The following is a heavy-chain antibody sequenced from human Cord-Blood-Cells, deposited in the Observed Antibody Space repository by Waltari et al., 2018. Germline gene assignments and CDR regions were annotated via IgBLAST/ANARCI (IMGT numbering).Heavy chain of an antibody. J-gene: IGHJ4*02. CDR3: AREPDYGDYFDY. CDR2: IRSSISYI. Sequence: EVQLVESGGGLVKPGGSLRLSCAASGFTFSSYSMTWVRQAPGKGLEWVSSIRSSISYIYYADSVRGRFTISRDNAKNSLYLQMNSLRSEDTAVYYCAREPDYGDYFDYWGQGTLVTVSS. D-gene: IGHD4-17*01. CDR1: GFTFSSYS. V-gene: IGHV3-21*01.